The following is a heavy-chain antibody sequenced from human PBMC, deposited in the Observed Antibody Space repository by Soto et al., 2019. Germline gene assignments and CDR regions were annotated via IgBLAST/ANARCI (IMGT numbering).Heavy chain of an antibody. Sequence: PCGSLRLSCAASGFTFISYSMSWFGHSPLKGLEWVSSISGSGNYTHYADFLRGRFTISRDNAKTSLYLQMNSLRAEDTAVYYCAREGINNYNEYYFDSWGQGTVVTVSS. J-gene: IGHJ4*02. D-gene: IGHD4-4*01. V-gene: IGHV3-21*01. CDR1: GFTFISYS. CDR2: ISGSGNYT. CDR3: AREGINNYNEYYFDS.